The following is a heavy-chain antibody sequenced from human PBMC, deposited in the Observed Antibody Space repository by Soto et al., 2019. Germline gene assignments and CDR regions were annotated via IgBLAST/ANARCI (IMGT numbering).Heavy chain of an antibody. D-gene: IGHD6-19*01. Sequence: EVQLLESGGGLVQPGGSLRLSCAASGFTFSSYAMGWVRQAPGKGLEWVSAISGSGGSTYYADSVKGRFTISRDNSKNTLYLQMNSLRAEDTAVYYCAKGSSGWYERFDYWGQGTLVTVSS. CDR2: ISGSGGST. J-gene: IGHJ4*02. V-gene: IGHV3-23*01. CDR1: GFTFSSYA. CDR3: AKGSSGWYERFDY.